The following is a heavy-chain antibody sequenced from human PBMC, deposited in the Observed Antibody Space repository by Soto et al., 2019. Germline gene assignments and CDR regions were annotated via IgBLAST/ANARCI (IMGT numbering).Heavy chain of an antibody. D-gene: IGHD3-10*01. V-gene: IGHV3-23*01. CDR1: GFTFSSYA. J-gene: IGHJ4*02. CDR3: AKAWMIIVRGVHFDY. Sequence: EVQLLESGGGLVQPGGSLRLSCAASGFTFSSYAMSWVRQTPGKGLEWVSGISSSGGSTYYADSVKGRFAISRDNSKHTMYLQMNSLRADDTAVYYCAKAWMIIVRGVHFDYWGQGTLVTVSS. CDR2: ISSSGGST.